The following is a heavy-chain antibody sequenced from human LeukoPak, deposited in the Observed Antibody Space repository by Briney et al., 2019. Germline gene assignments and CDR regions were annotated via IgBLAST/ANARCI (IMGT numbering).Heavy chain of an antibody. CDR2: ISSSSSYI. J-gene: IGHJ3*02. Sequence: GGSLRLSCAASGFTFSSYSMNWVRQAPGKGLEWVSSISSSSSYIYYADSVKGRFTISRDNAKNSLYLQMNSLRAEDTAVYYCARDPDIVVALGDIWGQGTMVTVSS. V-gene: IGHV3-21*01. D-gene: IGHD2-2*01. CDR3: ARDPDIVVALGDI. CDR1: GFTFSSYS.